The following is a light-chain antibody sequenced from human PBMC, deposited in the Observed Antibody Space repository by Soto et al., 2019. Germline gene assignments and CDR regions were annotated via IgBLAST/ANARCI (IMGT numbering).Light chain of an antibody. CDR1: QSIHTS. J-gene: IGKJ5*01. Sequence: VLTQSPATLSLSPGERATLSCRAGQSIHTSLAWYQQKPGQPPRLVVYDSTLRANGGPDRFGGSRSGTEFTLTTNNLEPEDFAVYYCQQRNVWPPITFGQGTRLEN. CDR2: DST. V-gene: IGKV3-11*01. CDR3: QQRNVWPPIT.